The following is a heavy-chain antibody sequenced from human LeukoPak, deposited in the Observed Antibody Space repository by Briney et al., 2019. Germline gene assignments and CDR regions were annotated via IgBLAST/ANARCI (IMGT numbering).Heavy chain of an antibody. CDR1: GFTFSTYS. CDR2: IGTSGLI. D-gene: IGHD1-26*01. J-gene: IGHJ4*02. Sequence: GGSLRLSCAASGFTFSTYSMNWVRQAPGKGLEWVSYIGTSGLIYYADSVKGRFTISRDNAKNSLYLQMNGLRSEDTAVYYCARDSGDYSSPVDYWGQGTLVTVSS. CDR3: ARDSGDYSSPVDY. V-gene: IGHV3-48*01.